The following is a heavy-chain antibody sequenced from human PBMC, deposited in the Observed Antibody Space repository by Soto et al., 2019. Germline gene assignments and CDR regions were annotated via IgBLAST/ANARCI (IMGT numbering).Heavy chain of an antibody. V-gene: IGHV1-18*01. Sequence: ASVKVSCKASGGTFSSYAISWVRQAPGQGLEWMGWISAYNGNTNYAQKLQGRVTMTTDTSTSTAYMELRSLRSDDTAVYYCARALPKFCSGGSCYTYWGQGTLVTVSS. D-gene: IGHD2-15*01. CDR2: ISAYNGNT. J-gene: IGHJ4*02. CDR3: ARALPKFCSGGSCYTY. CDR1: GGTFSSYA.